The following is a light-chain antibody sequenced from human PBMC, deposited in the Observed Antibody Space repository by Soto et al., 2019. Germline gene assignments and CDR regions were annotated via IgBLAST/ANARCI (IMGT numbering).Light chain of an antibody. Sequence: AIRMTQSPASFSASTGDRVTITCRASQGISSYLAWYQQKPGKAPKLLIYAASTLQSGVPSRFSGSGSGTDFTLTISCLQSEDFETYYCQQYYSYLLTFGGGTKVDIK. V-gene: IGKV1-8*01. CDR1: QGISSY. CDR2: AAS. J-gene: IGKJ4*01. CDR3: QQYYSYLLT.